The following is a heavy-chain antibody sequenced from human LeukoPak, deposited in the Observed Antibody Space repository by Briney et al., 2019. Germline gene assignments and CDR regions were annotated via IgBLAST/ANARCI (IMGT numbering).Heavy chain of an antibody. CDR2: ISSNGGST. J-gene: IGHJ4*02. Sequence: KPGGSLRLSCSASGFTFSRYAMHWVRQAPGKGREYVSAISSNGGSTYYADSVKGRFTISRDNSKNTLYLRMSSLRAEDTAVYYCVKDGSGSYYTYYFDYWGQGTLVTVSS. D-gene: IGHD3-10*01. CDR3: VKDGSGSYYTYYFDY. CDR1: GFTFSRYA. V-gene: IGHV3-64D*06.